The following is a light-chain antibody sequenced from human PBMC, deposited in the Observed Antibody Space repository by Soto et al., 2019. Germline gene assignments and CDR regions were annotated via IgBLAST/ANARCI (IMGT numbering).Light chain of an antibody. J-gene: IGKJ2*01. V-gene: IGKV3-15*01. Sequence: EIVMTQSPATLSVSPGERATLSCRASQSVSSNLAWYQQKPGQAPRLLIYGASTRATGIPARFRGSGSGTEFTLTISSLQSEDFAVYYCQQYNNWPHTFGQGTKLEI. CDR1: QSVSSN. CDR3: QQYNNWPHT. CDR2: GAS.